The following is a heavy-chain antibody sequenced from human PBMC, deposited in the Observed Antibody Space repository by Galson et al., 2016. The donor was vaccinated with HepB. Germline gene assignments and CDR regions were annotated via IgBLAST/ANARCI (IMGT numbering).Heavy chain of an antibody. CDR1: GFSFSTYS. D-gene: IGHD6-19*01. J-gene: IGHJ6*02. CDR2: ISASSNYI. Sequence: SLRLSCAASGFSFSTYSMNWVRQAPGKGLEWVSSISASSNYIYYADSVKGRFTISRNNAKNSLYLQMNSLRAEDTAVYYCARDHRGRWLTDYYYYYGLVVWGQGATVTVSS. CDR3: ARDHRGRWLTDYYYYYGLVV. V-gene: IGHV3-21*01.